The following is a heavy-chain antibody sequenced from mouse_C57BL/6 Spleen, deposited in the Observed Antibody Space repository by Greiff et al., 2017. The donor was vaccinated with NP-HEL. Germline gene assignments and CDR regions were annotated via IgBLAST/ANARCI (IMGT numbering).Heavy chain of an antibody. V-gene: IGHV1-54*01. CDR2: INPGSGGT. Sequence: QVQLQQSGAELVRPGTSVKVSCKASGYAFTNYLIEWVKQRPGQGLEWIGVINPGSGGTNYNEKFKGKATLTADKSSSTAYMQLSSLTSEDSAVYFCAREGDIGSSWYFDVWGTGTTVTVSS. D-gene: IGHD1-1*01. CDR3: AREGDIGSSWYFDV. J-gene: IGHJ1*03. CDR1: GYAFTNYL.